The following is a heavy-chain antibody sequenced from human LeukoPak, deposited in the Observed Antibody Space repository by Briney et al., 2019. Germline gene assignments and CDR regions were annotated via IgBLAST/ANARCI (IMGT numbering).Heavy chain of an antibody. CDR1: GFTFSSYA. V-gene: IGHV3-23*01. CDR2: ISGSGGSS. D-gene: IGHD2-2*01. CDR3: AKLGYAGA. J-gene: IGHJ5*02. Sequence: GGSLRLSCAASGFTFSSYAMSWVRRAPGKGREWVSGISGSGGSSYYADSVKGRFTISRDNSKNTLYLQMSSLRAEDTAVYYCAKLGYAGAWGQGTLVTVSS.